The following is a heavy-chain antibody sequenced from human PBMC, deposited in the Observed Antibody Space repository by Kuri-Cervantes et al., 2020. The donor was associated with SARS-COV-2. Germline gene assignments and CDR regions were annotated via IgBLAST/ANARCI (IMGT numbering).Heavy chain of an antibody. D-gene: IGHD4-23*01. CDR2: IKSKSDGETT. Sequence: GESLKISCAASGFPFNHAWMNWVRQVPGKGLEWVGRIKSKSDGETTDYAAPVQGRFTISRDDSKNTLYLQMNILKAEVTAVYYCSTFPTVVGYYYNAVDVWGQGTTVTVSS. CDR3: STFPTVVGYYYNAVDV. V-gene: IGHV3-15*01. J-gene: IGHJ6*02. CDR1: GFPFNHAW.